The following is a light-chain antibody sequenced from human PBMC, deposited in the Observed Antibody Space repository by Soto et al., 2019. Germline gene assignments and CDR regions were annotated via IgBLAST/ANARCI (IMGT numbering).Light chain of an antibody. J-gene: IGKJ4*02. Sequence: DIKVTLSPSTLSASVGDRVTITCRARQTISSWLAWYQQKPGKAPTLLIYAASTLESGVPSRFSGSGSGTDFTLTISSLEPEDFAVYYCQQRNNWPLTFGGGTKVDIK. CDR1: QTISSW. V-gene: IGKV1-5*01. CDR2: AAS. CDR3: QQRNNWPLT.